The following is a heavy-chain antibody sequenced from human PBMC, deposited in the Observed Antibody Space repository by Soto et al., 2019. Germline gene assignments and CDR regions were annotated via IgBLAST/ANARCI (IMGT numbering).Heavy chain of an antibody. J-gene: IGHJ6*02. CDR1: GFTFSSYE. D-gene: IGHD6-6*01. V-gene: IGHV3-48*03. CDR2: ISSSGSTI. Sequence: EVQLVESGGGLVQPGGSLRLSCAASGFTFSSYEMNWVRQAPGKGLEWVSYISSSGSTIYYADSVKGRFTISRDNAKNSLYLQMNSLRAEDTAVYYCAREYSSSSGGYYYYYGMDGWGQGTTVTVSS. CDR3: AREYSSSSGGYYYYYGMDG.